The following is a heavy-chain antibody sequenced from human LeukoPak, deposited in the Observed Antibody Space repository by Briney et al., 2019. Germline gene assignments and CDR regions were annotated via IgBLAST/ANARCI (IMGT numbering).Heavy chain of an antibody. Sequence: SETLSLTCAVSGGSISSGGYSWSWIRQPPGKGLEWIGYIYHSGSTYYNPSLKGRVTISVDRSKNQFSLKLSSVAAADTAVYYRARAYYDFWRDYYYGMDVWGQGTTVTVSS. J-gene: IGHJ6*02. CDR3: ARAYYDFWRDYYYGMDV. CDR1: GGSISSGGYS. V-gene: IGHV4-30-2*01. D-gene: IGHD3-3*01. CDR2: IYHSGST.